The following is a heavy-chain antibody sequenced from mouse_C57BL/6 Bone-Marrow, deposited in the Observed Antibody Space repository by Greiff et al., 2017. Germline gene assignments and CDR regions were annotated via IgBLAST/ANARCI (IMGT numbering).Heavy chain of an antibody. CDR3: ARGGALYDAPFAY. CDR1: GYTFTNYW. V-gene: IGHV1-63*01. J-gene: IGHJ3*01. Sequence: QVQLQQSGAELVRPGTSVKMSCKASGYTFTNYWIGWAKQRPGHGLEWIGDIYPGGGYTNYNEKFKGKATLTADKSSSTAYMPFSSLTSEDSAIYYCARGGALYDAPFAYWGQGTLVTVSA. CDR2: IYPGGGYT. D-gene: IGHD2-3*01.